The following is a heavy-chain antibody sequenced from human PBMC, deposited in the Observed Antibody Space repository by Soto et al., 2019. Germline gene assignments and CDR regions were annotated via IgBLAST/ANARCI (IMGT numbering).Heavy chain of an antibody. CDR1: GFTFSSYA. J-gene: IGHJ6*02. CDR2: ISGSGGST. Sequence: GGSLRLSCAASGFTFSSYAMSWVRQAPGKGLEWVSAISGSGGSTYYADSVKGRFTISRDNSKNTLYLQMNSLRAEDTAVYYCAKVAMVRGVTAYYYYYGMDVWGQGTTVTVSS. V-gene: IGHV3-23*01. D-gene: IGHD3-10*01. CDR3: AKVAMVRGVTAYYYYYGMDV.